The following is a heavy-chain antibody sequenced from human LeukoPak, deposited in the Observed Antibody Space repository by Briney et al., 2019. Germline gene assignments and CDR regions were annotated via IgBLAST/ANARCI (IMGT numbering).Heavy chain of an antibody. V-gene: IGHV3-7*01. CDR3: ARIGYSSSGFDY. CDR1: GFIFSNYW. Sequence: GGSLRLSCAAPGFIFSNYWMSWVRQAPGKGLEWVANIKQDGTEKNYVDSVKGRFTISRDNAKNSVYLQMNSLRAEDTAVYYCARIGYSSSGFDYWGQGTLVTVSS. CDR2: IKQDGTEK. D-gene: IGHD6-6*01. J-gene: IGHJ4*02.